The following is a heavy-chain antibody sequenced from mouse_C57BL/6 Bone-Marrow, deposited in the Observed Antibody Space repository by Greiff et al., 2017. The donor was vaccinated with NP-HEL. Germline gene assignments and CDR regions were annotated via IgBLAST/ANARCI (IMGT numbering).Heavy chain of an antibody. J-gene: IGHJ2*01. CDR3: ERGLRYYEDY. Sequence: VQLQQPGAELVRPGTSVKLSCKASGYTFTSYWMHWVKQRPGQGLEWIGVIDPSDSYTNYNQKFKGKATLTVDTSSSTAYMQLSSLTSEDSAVFYGERGLRYYEDYWGKGTTLTVSS. D-gene: IGHD1-1*01. CDR2: IDPSDSYT. CDR1: GYTFTSYW. V-gene: IGHV1-59*01.